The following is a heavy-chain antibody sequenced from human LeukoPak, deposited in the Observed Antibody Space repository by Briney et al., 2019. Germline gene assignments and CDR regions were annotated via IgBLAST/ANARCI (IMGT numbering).Heavy chain of an antibody. CDR1: GFTFSSYS. CDR3: ARDLSVAGRTYFFDY. Sequence: PGGSLRPSCAASGFTFSSYSMNWVRQAPGKGLEWVSSISSSSSYIYYADSVKGRFTISRDNAKNSLYLQMDSLRAEDTAVYYCARDLSVAGRTYFFDYWGQGTLVTVSS. CDR2: ISSSSSYI. D-gene: IGHD6-19*01. J-gene: IGHJ4*02. V-gene: IGHV3-21*01.